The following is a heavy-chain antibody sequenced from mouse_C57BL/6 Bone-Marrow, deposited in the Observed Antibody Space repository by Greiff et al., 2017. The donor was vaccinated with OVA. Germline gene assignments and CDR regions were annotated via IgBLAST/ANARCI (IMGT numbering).Heavy chain of an antibody. D-gene: IGHD1-1*01. J-gene: IGHJ3*01. V-gene: IGHV5-12*01. CDR3: ARHYWAY. Sequence: EVQGVESGGGLVQPGGSLKLSCAASGFTFSDYYMYWVRQTPEKRLEWVAYISNGGGSTYSPDTVKGRFTISRDNAKNTLYLQMSRLKSEDTAMYYCARHYWAYWGQGTLVTVSA. CDR2: ISNGGGST. CDR1: GFTFSDYY.